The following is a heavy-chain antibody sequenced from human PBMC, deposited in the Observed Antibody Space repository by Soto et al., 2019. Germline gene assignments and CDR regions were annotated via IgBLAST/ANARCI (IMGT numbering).Heavy chain of an antibody. CDR1: GYTFTGYY. D-gene: IGHD2-2*01. J-gene: IGHJ6*02. CDR2: INPNSGGT. CDR3: ARDVVPAATTLYYYGMDV. Sequence: ASVKVSCKASGYTFTGYYMHWVRQAPGQGLEWMGWINPNSGGTNYAQKFQGRVTMTRDTSISTAYMELSRLRSDDTAVYYCARDVVPAATTLYYYGMDVWGQGTTVTVSS. V-gene: IGHV1-2*02.